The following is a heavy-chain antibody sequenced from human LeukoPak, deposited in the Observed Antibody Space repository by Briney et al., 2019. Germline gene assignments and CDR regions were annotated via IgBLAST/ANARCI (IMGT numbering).Heavy chain of an antibody. CDR2: LYPGVST. J-gene: IGHJ6*03. CDR1: GGPIDSYY. CDR3: ARLKFYDSTGYSPGHYMDV. V-gene: IGHV4-4*07. Sequence: SETLSLTCTVSGGPIDSYYWSWIRQTAGKGLEWIGRLYPGVSTNYNPSLKSRVTMSVDTSKSQFALKLSAVTAADTAVYYCARLKFYDSTGYSPGHYMDVWGKGTTVTVSS. D-gene: IGHD3-22*01.